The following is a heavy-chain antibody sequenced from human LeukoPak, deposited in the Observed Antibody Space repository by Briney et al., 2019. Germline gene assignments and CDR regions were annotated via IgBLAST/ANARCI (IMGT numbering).Heavy chain of an antibody. J-gene: IGHJ4*02. CDR3: AKDRRSSTRLDY. V-gene: IGHV3-30*18. Sequence: GGSLRLSCAASGFTFSSYGMHWVRQAPGKGLEWVAVISYDGSNKYYANSVKGRFTISRDNSKNTLYLQMNSLRAEDTAVYYCAKDRRSSTRLDYWGQGTLVTVSS. CDR2: ISYDGSNK. CDR1: GFTFSSYG.